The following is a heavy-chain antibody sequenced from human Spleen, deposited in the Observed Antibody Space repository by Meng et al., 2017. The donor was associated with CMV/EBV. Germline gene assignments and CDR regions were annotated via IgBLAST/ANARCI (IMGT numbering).Heavy chain of an antibody. CDR2: ISWNSGSI. J-gene: IGHJ4*02. D-gene: IGHD3-3*01. V-gene: IGHV3-9*01. Sequence: SLKISCAASGFTFDDYAMHWVRQAPGKGLEWVSGISWNSGSIGYADSVKGRFTISRDNAKNSLYLQMNSLRAEDTAVYYCARERTYYDFWGQGTLVTVSS. CDR1: GFTFDDYA. CDR3: ARERTYYDF.